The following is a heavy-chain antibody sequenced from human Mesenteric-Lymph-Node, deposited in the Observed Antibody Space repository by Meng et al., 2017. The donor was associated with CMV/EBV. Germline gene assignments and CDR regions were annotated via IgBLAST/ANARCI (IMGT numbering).Heavy chain of an antibody. Sequence: ASVKVSCKASDYTFTSYGITWVRQAPGQGLEWMGWISPYNGNTNYAQKLQGRVTMTTDTSTSTAYMELRSLRSDDTAVYYCARDFLSDWNYGYWGQGTLVTVSS. J-gene: IGHJ4*02. V-gene: IGHV1-18*01. CDR2: ISPYNGNT. CDR1: DYTFTSYG. CDR3: ARDFLSDWNYGY. D-gene: IGHD1-7*01.